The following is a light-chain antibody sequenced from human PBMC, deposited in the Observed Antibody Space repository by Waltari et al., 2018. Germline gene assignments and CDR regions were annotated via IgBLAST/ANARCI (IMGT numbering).Light chain of an antibody. Sequence: IVLTQSPATLSLSPGERATLSCRASQGISSFLAWYQRKPGQAPRLLVYDASNRATGLPARFSGSGSGADFTLTISSLEPEDFAVYYCQQRTNWPSFGGGTRVELK. J-gene: IGKJ4*01. CDR2: DAS. V-gene: IGKV3-11*01. CDR3: QQRTNWPS. CDR1: QGISSF.